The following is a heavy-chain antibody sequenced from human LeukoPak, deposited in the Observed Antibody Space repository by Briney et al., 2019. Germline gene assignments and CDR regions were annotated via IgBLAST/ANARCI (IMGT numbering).Heavy chain of an antibody. CDR1: GFTFSSYA. D-gene: IGHD3-3*01. Sequence: TGGSLRLSCAASGFTFSSYAMSWVRQAPGKGLEWVSAISGSGGSTYYADSVKGRFTTSRDNSKNTLYLQMNSLRAEDTAVYYCAKTYYDFWSGVDYWGQGTLVTVSS. V-gene: IGHV3-23*01. CDR2: ISGSGGST. J-gene: IGHJ4*02. CDR3: AKTYYDFWSGVDY.